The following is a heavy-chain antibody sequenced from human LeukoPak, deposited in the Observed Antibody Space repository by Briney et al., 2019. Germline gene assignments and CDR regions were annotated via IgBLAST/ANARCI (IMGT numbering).Heavy chain of an antibody. CDR3: ARERDSSGYRDAFDI. J-gene: IGHJ3*02. D-gene: IGHD3-22*01. Sequence: EPGGSLRLACAASGFTFSDYYMSWIRQAPGKGLEWVSYISSSGSPIYYADSVKGRFTISRDNAKNSLYLQMNSLRAEDTAVYYCARERDSSGYRDAFDIWGQGTMVTVSS. V-gene: IGHV3-11*01. CDR1: GFTFSDYY. CDR2: ISSSGSPI.